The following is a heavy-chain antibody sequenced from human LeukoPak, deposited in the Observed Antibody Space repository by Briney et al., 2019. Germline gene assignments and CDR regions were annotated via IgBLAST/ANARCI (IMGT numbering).Heavy chain of an antibody. CDR3: ARGVLDSSGYFSY. D-gene: IGHD3-22*01. Sequence: GGSLRLSCAASGFTVSSNSMSWVRQAPGKGLEWVSVIYSGGSTHYADSVKGRFTISRDNPKNTLYLQMNSMRAEDTALYYCARGVLDSSGYFSYWGQGTLVTVSS. CDR1: GFTVSSNS. V-gene: IGHV3-53*01. J-gene: IGHJ4*02. CDR2: IYSGGST.